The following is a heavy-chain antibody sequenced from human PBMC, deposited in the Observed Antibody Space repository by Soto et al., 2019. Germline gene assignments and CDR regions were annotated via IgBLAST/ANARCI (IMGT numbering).Heavy chain of an antibody. V-gene: IGHV4-34*02. CDR2: INHSGNP. Sequence: QVQLQQWGAGLLKPSETLFLTCAVYGESFSDYYWSWIRQPPGKGLEWIGEINHSGNPTYNPSLKSRVTLSVDTSKNQFSLNLKSVTAADTAVYYCSRVDSHTPTYWGQGTLVTVSS. CDR1: GESFSDYY. J-gene: IGHJ4*02. CDR3: SRVDSHTPTY. D-gene: IGHD2-2*03.